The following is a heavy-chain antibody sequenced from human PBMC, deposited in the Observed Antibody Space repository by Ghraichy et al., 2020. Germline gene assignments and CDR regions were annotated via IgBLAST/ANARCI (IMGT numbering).Heavy chain of an antibody. Sequence: GGSLRLSCAASGFTFSSYAMSWVRQAPGKGLEWVSGLSNSGGSTSYADSEKGRFTISRDNSKNTLFLQMDSLRGEDTAIYYCAKCTVGGRPYYFDYWGQGTLVTVSS. J-gene: IGHJ4*02. CDR2: LSNSGGST. CDR3: AKCTVGGRPYYFDY. CDR1: GFTFSSYA. D-gene: IGHD3-16*01. V-gene: IGHV3-23*01.